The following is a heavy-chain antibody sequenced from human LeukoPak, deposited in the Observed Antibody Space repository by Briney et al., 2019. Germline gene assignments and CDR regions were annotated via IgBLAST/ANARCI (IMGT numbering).Heavy chain of an antibody. J-gene: IGHJ4*02. V-gene: IGHV1-18*04. Sequence: GASVKVSCKASGYTFTSYYMHWVRQAPGQGLEWMGWISAYNGNTNYAQKLQGRVTMTTDTSTSTAYMELRSLRSDDTAVYYCARAKGNSYGQNNDYWGQGTLVTVSS. CDR1: GYTFTSYY. CDR3: ARAKGNSYGQNNDY. CDR2: ISAYNGNT. D-gene: IGHD5-18*01.